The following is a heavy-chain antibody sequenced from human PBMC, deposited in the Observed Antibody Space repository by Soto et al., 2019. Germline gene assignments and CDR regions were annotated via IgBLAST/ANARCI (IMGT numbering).Heavy chain of an antibody. CDR3: ARDRKRYLGYCSSTSCYTSGTWSDP. CDR2: ISAYNGNT. J-gene: IGHJ5*02. D-gene: IGHD2-2*02. V-gene: IGHV1-18*01. CDR1: GYTFTSYG. Sequence: ASVKVSCKASGYTFTSYGISWVRQAPGQGLEWMGWISAYNGNTNYAQKLQGRVTMTTDTSTSTAYMELRSLRSDDTAVYYCARDRKRYLGYCSSTSCYTSGTWSDPWGQGTLVTVSS.